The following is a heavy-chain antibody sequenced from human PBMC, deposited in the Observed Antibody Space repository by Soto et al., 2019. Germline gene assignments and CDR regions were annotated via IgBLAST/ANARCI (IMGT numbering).Heavy chain of an antibody. CDR1: GYSCTSLD. CDR3: ARGGSAGVDY. Sequence: ASVKVSCKASGYSCTSLDINWVRQTAGQGLEWMGWMQPSTGRTGYAQQFQGRVTMTRDTSINTAYMELTTLTSDDTAFYYCARGGSAGVDYWGQGILVTVFS. J-gene: IGHJ4*02. D-gene: IGHD6-19*01. CDR2: MQPSTGRT. V-gene: IGHV1-8*01.